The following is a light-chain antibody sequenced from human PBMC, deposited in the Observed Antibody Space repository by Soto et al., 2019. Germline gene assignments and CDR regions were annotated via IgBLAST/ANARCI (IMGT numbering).Light chain of an antibody. Sequence: IVLTQSPGTLSLSPGVRATLSCRASQSVSSSYLAWYQQKPGQAPRLLIYDASSRAPGIPDRFSGSGSGTDFTLTISRLEPEDFAVYYCQQYGSSPQTFGQGTKVEIK. CDR3: QQYGSSPQT. V-gene: IGKV3-20*01. CDR1: QSVSSSY. CDR2: DAS. J-gene: IGKJ1*01.